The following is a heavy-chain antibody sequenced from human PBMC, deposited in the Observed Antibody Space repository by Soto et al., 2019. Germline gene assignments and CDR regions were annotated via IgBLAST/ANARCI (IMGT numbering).Heavy chain of an antibody. D-gene: IGHD3-16*01. CDR1: GGSISSYY. J-gene: IGHJ5*02. CDR2: IYYSGST. Sequence: QVQLQESGPGLVKPSETLSLTCTVSGGSISSYYWSWIRQPPGKGLEWIGYIYYSGSTNYNPSLKSRVTISVDTSKNQFSLKLSSVTAADTAVYYCARDVKGDNWFDPWGQGTLVTVSS. V-gene: IGHV4-59*01. CDR3: ARDVKGDNWFDP.